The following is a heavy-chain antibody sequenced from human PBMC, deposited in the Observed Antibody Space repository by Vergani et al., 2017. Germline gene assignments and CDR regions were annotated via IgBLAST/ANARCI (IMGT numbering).Heavy chain of an antibody. J-gene: IGHJ4*02. D-gene: IGHD6-19*01. CDR2: IYSGGST. CDR1: GFTVSSNY. CDR3: ASIIAVAGFDC. V-gene: IGHV3-53*01. Sequence: EVQLVESGGGLIQPGGSLRLSCAASGFTVSSNYMSWVRQAPGKGLEWVSVIYSGGSTYYADSVKGRFTLSRDNSKNTLYLQMKSLGAEDTAVYYCASIIAVAGFDCGGQGTLVTGSS.